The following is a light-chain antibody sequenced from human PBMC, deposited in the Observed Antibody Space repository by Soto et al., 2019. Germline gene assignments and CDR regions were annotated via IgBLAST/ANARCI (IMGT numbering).Light chain of an antibody. CDR1: SSDVGGYDY. CDR2: EVS. V-gene: IGLV2-8*01. J-gene: IGLJ2*01. Sequence: QSALTQPPSASGSPGQSVTSSCTGTSSDVGGYDYVSWYQQYPGKAPKLIIYEVSERPSGVPDRFSGSKSGNTASLTVSGLQAEDEADYFCSSYAGSHNVVFGGGTKVTVL. CDR3: SSYAGSHNVV.